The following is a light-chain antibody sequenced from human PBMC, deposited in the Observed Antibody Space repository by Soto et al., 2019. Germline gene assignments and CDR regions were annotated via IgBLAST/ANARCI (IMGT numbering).Light chain of an antibody. CDR2: DVN. V-gene: IGLV2-18*02. CDR3: SSFTTSDTYV. CDR1: SADIGSYNR. Sequence: QSALTQPPSVSESPGQSVTISCTGTSADIGSYNRVSWYQQPPGAAPKLMICDVNNRPSGVPERFSGSKSGNTASLTIFGLQAEDEADYYCSSFTTSDTYVFGTGTKLTVL. J-gene: IGLJ1*01.